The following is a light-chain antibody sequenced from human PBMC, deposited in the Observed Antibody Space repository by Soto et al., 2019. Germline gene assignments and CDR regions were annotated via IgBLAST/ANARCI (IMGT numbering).Light chain of an antibody. V-gene: IGLV2-14*01. Sequence: QSVLTQPASVSGSPGQSITIACSGTRSDIGSYNYVAWYQQFQGKSPKILIYGVSNRPSGVSSRFSGSNSGNTASLTISGLQAEDEADYYCISYTGSSTSYVFGSGTKVTVL. CDR2: GVS. CDR3: ISYTGSSTSYV. J-gene: IGLJ1*01. CDR1: RSDIGSYNY.